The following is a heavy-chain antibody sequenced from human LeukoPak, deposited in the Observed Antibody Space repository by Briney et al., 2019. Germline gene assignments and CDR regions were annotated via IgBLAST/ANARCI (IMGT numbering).Heavy chain of an antibody. CDR2: ISSSGSTI. V-gene: IGHV3-11*04. J-gene: IGHJ1*01. Sequence: GGSLRLSCAASGFTFSDYYMSWIRQAPGKGLEWVSYISSSGSTIYYADSVKGRFTISRDNAKNSLSLRMNSLSAEDTAVYYCATGYSSGWYFYFQHWGQGSLVSVSS. CDR1: GFTFSDYY. CDR3: ATGYSSGWYFYFQH. D-gene: IGHD6-19*01.